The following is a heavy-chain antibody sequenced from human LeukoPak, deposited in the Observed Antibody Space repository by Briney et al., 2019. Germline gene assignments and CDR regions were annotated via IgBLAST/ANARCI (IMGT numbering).Heavy chain of an antibody. CDR1: GFTFRTYA. V-gene: IGHV3-64*01. CDR3: ARENGYSYGPFDY. D-gene: IGHD5-18*01. Sequence: GGSLRLSCAVSGFTFRTYAMHWVRQAPGKGLECVSAISSNGGSTYYANSVKGRFTISRDNSKNTLYLQMGSLRGEDMAVYYCARENGYSYGPFDYWGQGTLVTVSS. CDR2: ISSNGGST. J-gene: IGHJ4*02.